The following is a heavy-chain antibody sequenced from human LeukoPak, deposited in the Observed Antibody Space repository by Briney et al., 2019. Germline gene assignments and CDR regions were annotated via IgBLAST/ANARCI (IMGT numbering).Heavy chain of an antibody. Sequence: PSETLSLTCAVYGGSFSGYYWSWIRQPPGKGLEWIGEINHSGSTNYNPSLKSRVTISVDTSKNQFSLKLSSVTAADTAVYYCATSIAAAGNYYYGMDVWGQGTTVTVSS. CDR3: ATSIAAAGNYYYGMDV. J-gene: IGHJ6*02. CDR2: INHSGST. CDR1: GGSFSGYY. V-gene: IGHV4-34*01. D-gene: IGHD6-13*01.